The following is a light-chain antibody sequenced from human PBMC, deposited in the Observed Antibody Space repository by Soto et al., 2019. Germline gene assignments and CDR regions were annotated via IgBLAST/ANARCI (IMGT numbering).Light chain of an antibody. CDR3: GAWDDSVGTYF. Sequence: QSVLTQPPSVSAAPGQRVTISCSGSSSNIGTTYVYWYQQLPGTVPKLLMYENNKRPSGIPDRFSGSKSATSATLAITGLQTGDEADYYCGAWDDSVGTYFFGTGTKLTVL. CDR1: SSNIGTTY. CDR2: ENN. J-gene: IGLJ1*01. V-gene: IGLV1-51*02.